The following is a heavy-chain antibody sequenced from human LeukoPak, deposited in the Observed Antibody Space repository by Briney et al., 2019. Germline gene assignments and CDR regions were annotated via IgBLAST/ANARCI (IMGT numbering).Heavy chain of an antibody. CDR2: INHSGST. Sequence: SETLSLTCAVSGGSFRGYYWCWIREPPGEGLEWMGEINHSGSTNYNPSVKRRVTISVDTSKNQFSLRLRSVTAADTAVYYCARCISMVRGVIPPFDYWGQGTLVTVSS. CDR1: GGSFRGYY. D-gene: IGHD3-10*01. J-gene: IGHJ4*02. V-gene: IGHV4-34*01. CDR3: ARCISMVRGVIPPFDY.